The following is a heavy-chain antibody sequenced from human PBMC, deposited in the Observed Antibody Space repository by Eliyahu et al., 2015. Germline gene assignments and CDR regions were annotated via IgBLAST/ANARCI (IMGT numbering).Heavy chain of an antibody. Sequence: QVTLKESGPVLVKPTETLTLTCTVSXFSLSNARMGVSXIRQPPGKAXEXLAHIFSNDEKSYSTSLKSRLTISKDTSKSQVVLTMTNMDPVDTATYYCARTPMVQGVIGVWFDPWGQGTLVTVSS. CDR3: ARTPMVQGVIGVWFDP. J-gene: IGHJ5*02. CDR1: XFSLSNARMG. V-gene: IGHV2-26*01. CDR2: IFSNDEK. D-gene: IGHD3-10*01.